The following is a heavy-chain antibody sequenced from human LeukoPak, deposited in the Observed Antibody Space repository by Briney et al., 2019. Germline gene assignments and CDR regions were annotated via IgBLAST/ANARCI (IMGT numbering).Heavy chain of an antibody. D-gene: IGHD2-15*01. CDR3: ARDMGYCSGGSCYSGY. CDR2: IIPIFGTA. V-gene: IGHV1-69*13. CDR1: GGTFSSYA. Sequence: ASVKVSCKASGGTFSSYAISWVRQAPGQGLEWMGGIIPIFGTANYAQKFQGRVTITADESTSTAYMELSSLRSDDTAVYYCARDMGYCSGGSCYSGYWGQGTLVTVSS. J-gene: IGHJ4*02.